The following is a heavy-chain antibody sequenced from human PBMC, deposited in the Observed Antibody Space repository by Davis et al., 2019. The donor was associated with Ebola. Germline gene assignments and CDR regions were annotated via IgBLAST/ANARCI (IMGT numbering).Heavy chain of an antibody. V-gene: IGHV3-11*06. CDR3: ARVSRKISTGWYRFDAFDI. CDR2: MSGDSLYT. Sequence: GGSLRLSCATSGFTFSTYWMSWVRQAPGKGLEWVSYMSGDSLYTNYAESVMCRFTIYRDDAKNSLYLQMNSLRAEDTAVYYCARVSRKISTGWYRFDAFDIWGQGTLVTVSS. CDR1: GFTFSTYW. D-gene: IGHD6-19*01. J-gene: IGHJ3*02.